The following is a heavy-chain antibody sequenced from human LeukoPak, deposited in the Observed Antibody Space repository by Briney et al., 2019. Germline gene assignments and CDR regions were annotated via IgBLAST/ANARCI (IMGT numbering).Heavy chain of an antibody. J-gene: IGHJ4*02. V-gene: IGHV3-53*01. CDR2: IVTDGSA. CDR3: ARGRPQSSVYDY. CDR1: GFIFSTTF. Sequence: GGSLRLSCAASGFIFSTTFLTWVRQAPGKGLEWVSVIVTDGSAFYADSVKGRFTISRNSSKNTLYLQMNSLRAEDTAVYYCARGRPQSSVYDYWGQGTPVTVSS. D-gene: IGHD5-24*01.